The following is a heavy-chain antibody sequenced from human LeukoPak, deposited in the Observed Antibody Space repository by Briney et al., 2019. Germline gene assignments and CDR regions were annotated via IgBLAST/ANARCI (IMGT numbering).Heavy chain of an antibody. CDR1: GGSFSGYY. D-gene: IGHD6-6*01. J-gene: IGHJ5*02. V-gene: IGHV4-34*01. Sequence: KPSETLSLNCAVYGGSFSGYYWSWIRPRQGKGLEGIGEINHGGSTNYNPSLKSQVTISVDTSKNQFSLRLSSVTATDTAVYYWARDHYPDIAARDSWFDPWGQGTLVTVSS. CDR3: ARDHYPDIAARDSWFDP. CDR2: INHGGST.